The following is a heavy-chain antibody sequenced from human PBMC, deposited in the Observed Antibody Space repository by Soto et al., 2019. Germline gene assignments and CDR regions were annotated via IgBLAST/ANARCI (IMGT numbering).Heavy chain of an antibody. CDR1: SGSISSTIYS. D-gene: IGHD3-22*01. CDR3: ASYYENFHY. J-gene: IGHJ4*02. Sequence: PSETLSLTCTVSSGSISSTIYSWDWIRQPPGKGLEWIGSIFYSGSTYYNPSLKSRVTISVDTSKNQFSLKLSSVTAADTAVYYCASYYENFHYWGQGTLVTVSS. V-gene: IGHV4-39*01. CDR2: IFYSGST.